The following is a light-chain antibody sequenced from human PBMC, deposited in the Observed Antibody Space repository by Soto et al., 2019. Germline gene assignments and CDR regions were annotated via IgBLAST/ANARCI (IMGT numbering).Light chain of an antibody. V-gene: IGLV1-47*02. J-gene: IGLJ7*01. CDR3: AAWDDSLSRAV. CDR1: SSNIGSNY. Sequence: QSVLTQPPSASGTAGQRVTISCSGSSSNIGSNYVYWYQQLPGMVPKLLIYSNIHRPSGVPDRFSGSKSGTSASLAISGLRSEDEADYYCAAWDDSLSRAVFGGGTQLTVL. CDR2: SNI.